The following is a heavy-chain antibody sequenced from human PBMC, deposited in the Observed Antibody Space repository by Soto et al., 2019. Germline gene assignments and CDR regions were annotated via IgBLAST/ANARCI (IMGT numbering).Heavy chain of an antibody. Sequence: EVQLVESGGGLVKPGGSLRLSCAASGFTFSTSGMLWVRQPPGEGLEWVSAIGPNPANTKYTDSVKGRFTISRDNSKNTVFLQMSSLRAEDTALYYCATARHCSSDACPAAEWGQGTLITVSS. J-gene: IGHJ4*02. CDR3: ATARHCSSDACPAAE. CDR2: IGPNPANT. V-gene: IGHV3-23*04. CDR1: GFTFSTSG. D-gene: IGHD2-2*01.